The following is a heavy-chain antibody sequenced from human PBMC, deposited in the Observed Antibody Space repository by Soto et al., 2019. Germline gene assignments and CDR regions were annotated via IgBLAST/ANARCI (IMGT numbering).Heavy chain of an antibody. V-gene: IGHV3-7*05. J-gene: IGHJ6*02. CDR1: GFTFSGYW. CDR3: ARESGVTTLMKSYYYYGMDV. D-gene: IGHD4-17*01. Sequence: GGSLRLSCSASGFTFSGYWMTWVRQAPGKGLEWVANIKQDGSEKYYVDSVKGRFTISRDNAKNSLYLQMNSLRAEDTAVYYCARESGVTTLMKSYYYYGMDVWGQGTTVTVSS. CDR2: IKQDGSEK.